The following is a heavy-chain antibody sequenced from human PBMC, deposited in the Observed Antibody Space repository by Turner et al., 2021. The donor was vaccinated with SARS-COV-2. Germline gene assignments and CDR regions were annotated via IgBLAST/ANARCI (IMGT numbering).Heavy chain of an antibody. CDR3: ARVGGSGWYGS. Sequence: QVLMVQSGNEVKKPGASVKVSCETSGYTFSAYNIHWVRQAPGQGLEWMAWINPKSGDTEFAQKFQGRVTVTRDMSISTAYMGLNNLRSDDTAVYYCARVGGSGWYGSWGQGTLVTVSS. CDR1: GYTFSAYN. J-gene: IGHJ4*02. D-gene: IGHD6-19*01. CDR2: INPKSGDT. V-gene: IGHV1-2*02.